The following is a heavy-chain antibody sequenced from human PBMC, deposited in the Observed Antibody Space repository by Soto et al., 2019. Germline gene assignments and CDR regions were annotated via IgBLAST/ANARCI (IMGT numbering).Heavy chain of an antibody. Sequence: GASVKVSCKASGGTFSSYAISWVRQAPGQGLEWMGGIIPIFGTANYAQKFQGRVTITADESTSTAYMELSSLRSEDTAVYYCARPTRYYGSGSNYYYGMDVWGQGTTVTVSS. D-gene: IGHD3-10*01. J-gene: IGHJ6*02. CDR1: GGTFSSYA. CDR3: ARPTRYYGSGSNYYYGMDV. CDR2: IIPIFGTA. V-gene: IGHV1-69*13.